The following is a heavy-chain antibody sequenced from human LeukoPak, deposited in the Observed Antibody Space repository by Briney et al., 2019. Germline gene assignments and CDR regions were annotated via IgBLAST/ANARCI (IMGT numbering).Heavy chain of an antibody. CDR2: SSSSGST. V-gene: IGHV4-61*02. Sequence: SETLYVTCTVACDSIRSGDYYWSWICHPAGNSLECIGRSSSSGSTNYNPSLKSRVTISVDTSKNQFSLKLSSVTAADTAVYFCARTTEGGYSYGYFYYYYMDVWGKGTTVTISS. CDR1: CDSIRSGDYY. D-gene: IGHD5-18*01. CDR3: ARTTEGGYSYGYFYYYYMDV. J-gene: IGHJ6*03.